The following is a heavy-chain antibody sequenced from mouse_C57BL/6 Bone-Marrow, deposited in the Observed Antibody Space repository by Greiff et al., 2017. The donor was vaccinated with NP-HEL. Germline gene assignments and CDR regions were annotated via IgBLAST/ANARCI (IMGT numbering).Heavy chain of an antibody. Sequence: QVQLQQSGAELARPGASVKLSCKASGYTFTSYGISWVKQRTGQGLEWIGEIYPRSGNTYYNEKFKSKATLTVDKSSSTAYMQLSSLTSEDSAVYYCARRYYGSFYWYFDVWGTGTTVTVSS. CDR3: ARRYYGSFYWYFDV. CDR2: IYPRSGNT. V-gene: IGHV1-81*01. J-gene: IGHJ1*03. D-gene: IGHD1-1*01. CDR1: GYTFTSYG.